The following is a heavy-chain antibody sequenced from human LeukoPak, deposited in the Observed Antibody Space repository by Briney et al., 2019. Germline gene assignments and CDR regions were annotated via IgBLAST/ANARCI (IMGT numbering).Heavy chain of an antibody. Sequence: PGRSLRLSCAASGFTFSSYGMHWVRQAPGKGLEWVAAIWYDGSNKYYADSVKGRFTISRDNSKNTLYLQMNSLRAEDTAVYYCARDFRAGFGYFDYWGQGTLVTVSS. CDR3: ARDFRAGFGYFDY. D-gene: IGHD3-16*01. J-gene: IGHJ4*02. V-gene: IGHV3-33*01. CDR1: GFTFSSYG. CDR2: IWYDGSNK.